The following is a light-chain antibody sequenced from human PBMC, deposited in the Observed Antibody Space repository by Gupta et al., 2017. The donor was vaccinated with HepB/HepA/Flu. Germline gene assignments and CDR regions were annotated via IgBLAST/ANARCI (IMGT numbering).Light chain of an antibody. CDR1: QSLSSSH. CDR3: QQNASSPWT. V-gene: IGKV3-20*01. J-gene: IGKJ1*01. Sequence: PGERATLACRASQSLSSSHLAWYQQKPGQAPRLLINGASRRATGISDRFSGSASGTDFTLTISRLEPEDFAVYYCQQNASSPWTFGQGTKVEVK. CDR2: GAS.